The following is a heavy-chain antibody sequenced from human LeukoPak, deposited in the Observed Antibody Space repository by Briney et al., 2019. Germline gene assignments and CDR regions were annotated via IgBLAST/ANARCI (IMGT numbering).Heavy chain of an antibody. D-gene: IGHD3-16*01. CDR3: ARAAENYGGRFDS. CDR1: GFAFSSYS. CDR2: ITSSSSYI. Sequence: GGSLRLSCAASGFAFSSYSMNWVRQAPGKGLEWVSSITSSSSYIYYADSVKGRFTISRDNAKNSLYLQMNSLRAEDTAVYYCARAAENYGGRFDSWGQGTLVTVSS. J-gene: IGHJ4*02. V-gene: IGHV3-21*01.